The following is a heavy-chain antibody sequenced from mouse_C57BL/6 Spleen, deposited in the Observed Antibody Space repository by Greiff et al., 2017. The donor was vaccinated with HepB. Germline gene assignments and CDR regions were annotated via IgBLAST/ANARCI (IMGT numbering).Heavy chain of an antibody. V-gene: IGHV3-6*01. CDR3: ARGGTYYSLAY. D-gene: IGHD2-12*01. Sequence: VQLQQSGPGLVKPSQSLSLTCSVTGYSITSGYYWNWIRQFPGNKLEWMGYISYDGSNNYNPSLKNRISITRDTSKNQFFLKLNSVTTEDTATYYCARGGTYYSLAYWGQGTLVTVSA. CDR1: GYSITSGYY. CDR2: ISYDGSN. J-gene: IGHJ3*01.